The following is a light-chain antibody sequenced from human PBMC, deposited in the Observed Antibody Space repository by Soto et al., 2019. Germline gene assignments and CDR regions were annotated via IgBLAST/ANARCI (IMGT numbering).Light chain of an antibody. CDR1: SGRIANDY. CDR3: QSYDGSKHGV. J-gene: IGLJ1*01. Sequence: NFMLTRPPSVSESPGRTVTISCTRSSGRIANDYVQWFQQRPGSAPTTVIYDDDQRPSGVPDRFSGSIDRSSNSASLTISGLKTEDEADYYCQSYDGSKHGVFGTGTKLTVL. V-gene: IGLV6-57*04. CDR2: DDD.